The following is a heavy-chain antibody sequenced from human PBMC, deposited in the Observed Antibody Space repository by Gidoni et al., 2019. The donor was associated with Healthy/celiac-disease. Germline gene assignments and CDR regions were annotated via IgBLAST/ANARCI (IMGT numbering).Heavy chain of an antibody. CDR3: ARVGPYSSSWYGAAEYFQH. Sequence: NHSGSTNYNPSLKSRVTISVDTSKNQFSLKLSSVTAADTAVYYCARVGPYSSSWYGAAEYFQHWGQGTLVTVSS. V-gene: IGHV4-34*01. CDR2: NHSGST. J-gene: IGHJ1*01. D-gene: IGHD6-13*01.